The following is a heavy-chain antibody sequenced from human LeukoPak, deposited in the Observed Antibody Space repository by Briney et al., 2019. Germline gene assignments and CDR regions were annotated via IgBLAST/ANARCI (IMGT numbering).Heavy chain of an antibody. CDR3: ARDTNLRDSFDI. D-gene: IGHD2-8*01. CDR1: GGSISSSNW. J-gene: IGHJ3*02. CDR2: IYHSGST. Sequence: PSGTLSLTCAVSGGSISSSNWWSWVRQPPGKGLEWIGEIYHSGSTNYNPSLKSRVTISVDTSKNQFSLKVTSVTAADTAVYYCARDTNLRDSFDIWGQGTMVTVSS. V-gene: IGHV4-4*02.